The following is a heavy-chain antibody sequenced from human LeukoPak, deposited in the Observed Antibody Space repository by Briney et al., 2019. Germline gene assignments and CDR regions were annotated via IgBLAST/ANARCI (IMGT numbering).Heavy chain of an antibody. V-gene: IGHV3-30-3*01. CDR1: GFTFSSYA. CDR3: ARAWYSDRDLNL. J-gene: IGHJ5*02. CDR2: ISYDGSNK. D-gene: IGHD1-26*01. Sequence: PGGSLRLSCAASGFTFSSYAMHWVRQAPGKGLEWVAVISYDGSNKYYADSVKGRFTISRDNAKNSLYLQMNSLRAEDTAVYYCARAWYSDRDLNLWGQGTLVTVSS.